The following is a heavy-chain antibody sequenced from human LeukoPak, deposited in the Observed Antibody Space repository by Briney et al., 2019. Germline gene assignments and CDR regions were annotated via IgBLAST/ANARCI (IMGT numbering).Heavy chain of an antibody. V-gene: IGHV4-59*01. CDR1: GGSISSYY. D-gene: IGHD3-22*01. CDR2: IYYSGST. J-gene: IGHJ4*02. Sequence: PSETLSLTCTVSGGSISSYYWSWIRQPPGKGLEWIGYIYYSGSTNYNPSLKSRVTISVDTSKNQFSLKLSSVTAADTAVYYCARVHRDSSGYRFDYWGQGTLVTVSS. CDR3: ARVHRDSSGYRFDY.